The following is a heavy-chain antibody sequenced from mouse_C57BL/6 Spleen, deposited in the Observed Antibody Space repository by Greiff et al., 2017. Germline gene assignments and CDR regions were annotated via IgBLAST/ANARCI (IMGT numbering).Heavy chain of an antibody. D-gene: IGHD2-1*01. CDR2: ISSGSSTI. CDR1: GFTFSDYG. J-gene: IGHJ2*01. V-gene: IGHV5-17*01. CDR3: ARRTTPYYFDY. Sequence: VQLKESGGGLVKPGGSLKLSCAASGFTFSDYGMHWVRQAPEKGLEWVAYISSGSSTIDYADTVKGRFTITRDTAKNTLFLQMTSLRSEDTAMYYCARRTTPYYFDYWGQGTTLTVSS.